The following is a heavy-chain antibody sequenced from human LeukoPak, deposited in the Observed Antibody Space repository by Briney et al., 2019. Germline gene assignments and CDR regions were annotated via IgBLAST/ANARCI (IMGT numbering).Heavy chain of an antibody. Sequence: ASVKVSCKASGYTFTSYDISWVRQAPGQGLEWMGRIIPTLGIANYAQKVQGRVTITADKSISTAYMELSMLRSEDKAVYYCERDGRVGYGINFDCWGGGTLVTDSS. V-gene: IGHV1-69*04. CDR3: ERDGRVGYGINFDC. J-gene: IGHJ4*02. CDR1: GYTFTSYD. CDR2: IIPTLGIA. D-gene: IGHD5-18*01.